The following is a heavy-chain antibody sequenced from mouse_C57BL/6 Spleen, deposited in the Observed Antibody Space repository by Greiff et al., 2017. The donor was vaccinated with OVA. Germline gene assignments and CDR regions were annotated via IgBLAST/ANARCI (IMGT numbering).Heavy chain of an antibody. D-gene: IGHD2-4*01. V-gene: IGHV1-15*01. CDR2: IDPETGGT. J-gene: IGHJ4*01. CDR1: GYTFTDYE. Sequence: QVQLKESGAELVRPGASVTLSCKASGYTFTDYEMHWVKQTPVHGLEWIGAIDPETGGTAYNQKFKGKAILTADKSSSTAYMELRSLTSEDSAVYYCTRYDYDGGYAMDYWGQGTSVTVSS. CDR3: TRYDYDGGYAMDY.